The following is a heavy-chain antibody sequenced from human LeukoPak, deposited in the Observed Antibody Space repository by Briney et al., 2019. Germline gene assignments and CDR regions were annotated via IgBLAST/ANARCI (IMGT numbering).Heavy chain of an antibody. V-gene: IGHV3-23*01. J-gene: IGHJ4*02. Sequence: GGSLRLSCAASGFTFSSYAMSWVRQAPGKGLEWVSAISGSGGSTYYADSVKGRFTISRDNAKNSLYLQMNSLRAEDTAVYYCARDRSSWRFDYWGQGTLVTVSS. CDR1: GFTFSSYA. CDR2: ISGSGGST. D-gene: IGHD6-13*01. CDR3: ARDRSSWRFDY.